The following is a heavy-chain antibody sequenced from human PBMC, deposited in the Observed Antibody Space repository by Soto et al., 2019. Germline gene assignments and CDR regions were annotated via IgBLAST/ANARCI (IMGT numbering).Heavy chain of an antibody. CDR3: ATATMVRGVIGHYGMDV. CDR2: FDPEDGET. Sequence: GASAKVSCKYSGYTFTSYCIIWVRQEPGQGLEWMGGFDPEDGETIYAQKFQGRVTMTEDTSTDTAYMELSSLRSEDTAVYYCATATMVRGVIGHYGMDVWGQGTTVNVSS. J-gene: IGHJ6*02. V-gene: IGHV1-24*01. D-gene: IGHD3-10*01. CDR1: GYTFTSYC.